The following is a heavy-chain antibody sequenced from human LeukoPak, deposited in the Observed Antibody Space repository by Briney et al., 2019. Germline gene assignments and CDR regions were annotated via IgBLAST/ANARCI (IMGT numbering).Heavy chain of an antibody. CDR1: GGTFSSYA. CDR2: IIPIFGTA. D-gene: IGHD5-12*01. V-gene: IGHV1-69*01. CDR3: ASPAPLVATIRYYYYGMDV. Sequence: SVKPSRNASGGTFSSYAISWVRQAPGQGLEWMGGIIPIFGTANYAQKFQGRVTITADESTSTAYMELSSLRSEDTAVYYCASPAPLVATIRYYYYGMDVWGQGTTVTVSS. J-gene: IGHJ6*02.